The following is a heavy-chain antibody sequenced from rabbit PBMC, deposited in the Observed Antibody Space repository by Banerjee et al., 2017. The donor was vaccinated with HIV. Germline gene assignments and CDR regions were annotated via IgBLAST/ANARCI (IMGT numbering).Heavy chain of an antibody. CDR3: ARDLAGVIGWNFNL. CDR1: GFSFSSSYW. CDR2: IDGGSSGST. D-gene: IGHD4-1*01. Sequence: EESGGDLVKPEGSLTLTCTASGFSFSSSYWICWVRQAPGKGLEWITCIDGGSSGSTYYANWAKGRFTISKTSSTTVTLQMTSLTAADTATHFCARDLAGVIGWNFNLWGQGTLVTVS. J-gene: IGHJ4*01. V-gene: IGHV1S45*01.